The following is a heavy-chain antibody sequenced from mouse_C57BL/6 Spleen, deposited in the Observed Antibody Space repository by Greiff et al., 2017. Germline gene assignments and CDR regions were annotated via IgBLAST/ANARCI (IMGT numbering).Heavy chain of an antibody. CDR3: ARDPAHNNFMDY. CDR1: GFTFSSYA. D-gene: IGHD2-5*01. CDR2: ISDGGSYT. Sequence: EVQLVESGGGLVKPGGSLKLSCAASGFTFSSYAMSWVRQTPEKRLEWVATISDGGSYTYYPDNVKGRFTISRDTAKNNLYLQMSQLKSEDTAMYYCARDPAHNNFMDYWGQGTSVTVSS. V-gene: IGHV5-4*01. J-gene: IGHJ4*01.